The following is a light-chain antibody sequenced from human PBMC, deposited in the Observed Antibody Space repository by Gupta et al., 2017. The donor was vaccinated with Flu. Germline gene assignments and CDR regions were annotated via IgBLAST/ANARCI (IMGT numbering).Light chain of an antibody. V-gene: IGKV3-20*01. CDR2: GAS. CDR1: QSVSSSY. Sequence: EIASTQSPGTLSLSPGERATLSCRASQSVSSSYLAWYQQKPGKAPRLLIYGASSRATGIPDRFSGSGSGTDFTLTISRLEPEDFAVYYCQQYGSSPQTFGQGTKVEIK. CDR3: QQYGSSPQT. J-gene: IGKJ1*01.